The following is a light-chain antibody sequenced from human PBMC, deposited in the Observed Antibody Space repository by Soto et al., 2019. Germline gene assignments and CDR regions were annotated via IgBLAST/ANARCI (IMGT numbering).Light chain of an antibody. V-gene: IGKV3-11*01. CDR3: QQRQT. CDR1: QSVSYY. J-gene: IGKJ1*01. CDR2: DAS. Sequence: EIVLTQSPATLSLSPGERATLSCRASQSVSYYLAWYQQKPGQAPRLLIYDASNRATGIPARFSGSGSGTDFTLTISSLEPEDFAVYYCQQRQTFGQGTKVDI.